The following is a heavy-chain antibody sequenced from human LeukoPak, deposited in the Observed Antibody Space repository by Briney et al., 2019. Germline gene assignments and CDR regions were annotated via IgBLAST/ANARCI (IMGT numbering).Heavy chain of an antibody. V-gene: IGHV1-18*01. J-gene: IGHJ3*02. D-gene: IGHD6-19*01. CDR1: GYTFTSYG. CDR3: GIAVAGTRAFDI. CDR2: ISAYNGNT. Sequence: ASVKVSCKASGYTFTSYGISWVRQAPGQGLEWMGWISAYNGNTNYAQKLQGRVTMTTDTSTSTAYMELRSLRSDDTAVYYCGIAVAGTRAFDIWGQGTMVTVSS.